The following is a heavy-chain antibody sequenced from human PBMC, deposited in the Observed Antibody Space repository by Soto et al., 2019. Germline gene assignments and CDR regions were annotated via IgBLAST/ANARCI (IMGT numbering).Heavy chain of an antibody. D-gene: IGHD5-18*01. CDR3: ARGVADTATVTDY. CDR2: IYYSGST. CDR1: GGSISSGGYY. V-gene: IGHV4-31*03. Sequence: QVQLQESGPGLVKPSQTLSLTCTVSGGSISSGGYYWSWIRQHPGKGLEWIGYIYYSGSTYYNPSLKRRVTISVDPSKNQFSLKLSSVTAADTAVYYCARGVADTATVTDYWGQGTLVTVSS. J-gene: IGHJ4*02.